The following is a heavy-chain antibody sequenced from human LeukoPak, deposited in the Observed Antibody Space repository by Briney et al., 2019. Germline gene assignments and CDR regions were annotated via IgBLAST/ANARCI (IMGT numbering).Heavy chain of an antibody. CDR1: GFTFSRYA. V-gene: IGHV3-23*01. J-gene: IGHJ4*02. D-gene: IGHD5-18*01. Sequence: GGSLRLSCAASGFTFSRYAMSWVRQAPGKGLEWVSVISGSGGSTLYADSVKGRFTISRDNSENTLFLHMNSLRAEDTAVYYCAKQSGYSYASGYYFEYWGQGTLVTVSS. CDR2: ISGSGGST. CDR3: AKQSGYSYASGYYFEY.